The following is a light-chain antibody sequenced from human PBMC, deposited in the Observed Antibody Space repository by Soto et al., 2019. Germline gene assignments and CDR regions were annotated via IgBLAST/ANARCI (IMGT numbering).Light chain of an antibody. CDR3: QQYNSYSRT. V-gene: IGKV1-9*01. CDR1: QSISSY. J-gene: IGKJ1*01. Sequence: DIQLTQSPSSLSTSVGDRVTITCRASQSISSYLNWYQHKPGIAPKLLIYATSSLHGGVPSRFSGSGSGTEFTLTISSLQPDDFATYYCQQYNSYSRTFGQGTNVDNK. CDR2: ATS.